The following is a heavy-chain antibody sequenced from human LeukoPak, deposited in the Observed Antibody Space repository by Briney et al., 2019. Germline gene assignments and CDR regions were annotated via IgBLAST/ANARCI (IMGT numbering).Heavy chain of an antibody. CDR3: ARGGLQVLLWFGELSSYYYGMDV. J-gene: IGHJ6*02. D-gene: IGHD3-10*01. CDR2: INHSGST. Sequence: KPGRSLRLSCAASGFTFSSYGMHWVRQPPGKGLEWIGEINHSGSTNYNPSLKSRVTISVDTSKNQFSLKLSSVTAADTAVYYCARGGLQVLLWFGELSSYYYGMDVWGQGTTVTVSS. V-gene: IGHV4-34*01. CDR1: GFTFSSYG.